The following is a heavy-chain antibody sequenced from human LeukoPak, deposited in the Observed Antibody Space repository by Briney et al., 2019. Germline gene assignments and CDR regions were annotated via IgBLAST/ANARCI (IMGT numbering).Heavy chain of an antibody. CDR3: ARVAGSLSD. Sequence: ASVKVSCTAPGYTFSSYDINWVRQAPGQGLEWMGWMKPNSGNTGYAQKFQGRITMTRDTSISTAYMELSSLRSEDTAVYYCARVAGSLSDWGQGTPVTVSA. J-gene: IGHJ4*02. CDR1: GYTFSSYD. V-gene: IGHV1-8*01. CDR2: MKPNSGNT.